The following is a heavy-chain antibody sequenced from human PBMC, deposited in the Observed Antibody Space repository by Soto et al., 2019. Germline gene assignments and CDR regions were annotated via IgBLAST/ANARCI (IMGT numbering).Heavy chain of an antibody. J-gene: IGHJ6*02. CDR1: GYTFTSYD. CDR2: MNPNSGNT. Sequence: QVQLVQSGAEVKKPGASVKVSCKASGYTFTSYDINWVRQATGQGLEWMGWMNPNSGNTGYAQKFQGRVTMTRNTTISTAYMELSSLRSEDTAVYYCALGASYYYYYSMDVWGQGTTVTVSS. D-gene: IGHD1-26*01. V-gene: IGHV1-8*01. CDR3: ALGASYYYYYSMDV.